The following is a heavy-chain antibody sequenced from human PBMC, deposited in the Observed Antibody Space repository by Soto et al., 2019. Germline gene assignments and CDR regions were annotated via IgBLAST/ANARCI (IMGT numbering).Heavy chain of an antibody. CDR1: GGTFSSYA. V-gene: IGHV1-69*13. D-gene: IGHD2-2*01. Sequence: SVKVSCKASGGTFSSYAISWVRQAPGQGLEWMGGIIPTFGTANYAQKFQGRVTITADESTSTAYMELSSLRSEDTAVYYCASGYCSSTSCEGWDYYYYYGMDVWGQGTTVTVSS. CDR2: IIPTFGTA. J-gene: IGHJ6*02. CDR3: ASGYCSSTSCEGWDYYYYYGMDV.